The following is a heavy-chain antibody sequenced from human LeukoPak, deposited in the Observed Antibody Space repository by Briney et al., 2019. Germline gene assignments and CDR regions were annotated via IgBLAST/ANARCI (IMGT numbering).Heavy chain of an antibody. D-gene: IGHD3-3*02. V-gene: IGHV3-30*02. CDR1: GFTFSSYG. CDR2: IRYDGSNK. CDR3: AKDLADGDAFDI. Sequence: GRSLRLSCAASGFTFSSYGMHWVRQAPGKGLEWVAFIRYDGSNKYYADSVKGRFTISRDNSKNTLYLQMNSLRAEDTAVYYCAKDLADGDAFDIWGQGTMVTVSS. J-gene: IGHJ3*02.